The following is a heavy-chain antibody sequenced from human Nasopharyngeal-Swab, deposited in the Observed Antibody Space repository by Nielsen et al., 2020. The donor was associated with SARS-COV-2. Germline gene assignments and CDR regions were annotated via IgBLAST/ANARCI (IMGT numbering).Heavy chain of an antibody. CDR2: ISGSGGST. Sequence: WIRQPPGKGLEWVSAISGSGGSTYYADSVKGRFTISRDNSKNTLYLQMNSLRAEDTAVYYCAKDRRAWKLQKGVDYWGQGTLVTVSS. CDR3: AKDRRAWKLQKGVDY. V-gene: IGHV3-23*01. D-gene: IGHD1-7*01. J-gene: IGHJ4*02.